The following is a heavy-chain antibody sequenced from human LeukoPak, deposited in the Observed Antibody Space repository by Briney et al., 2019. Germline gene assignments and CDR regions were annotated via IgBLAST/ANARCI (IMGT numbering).Heavy chain of an antibody. CDR1: GGSFSGYY. V-gene: IGHV4-34*01. CDR3: ARGRTWRD. CDR2: INHSGST. Sequence: PSETLSLTCAVYGGSFSGYYWSWIRQPPGKGLEWIGEINHSGSTNYNPSLKSRVTISVDTSKNQFSLKLSSVTAADTAVYYCARGRTWRDWGQGTLVTVSS. D-gene: IGHD1-1*01. J-gene: IGHJ4*02.